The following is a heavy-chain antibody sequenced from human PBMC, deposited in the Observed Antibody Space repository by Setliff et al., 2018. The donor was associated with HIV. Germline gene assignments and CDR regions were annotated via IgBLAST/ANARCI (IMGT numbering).Heavy chain of an antibody. Sequence: GGSLRLSCAASEFSFSTHDMNWVRQAPGKGLERISYITSDGSVKYYADSVKSRFTITRDNAGRSLYLQMNSLRAEDTAVYYCARHLYSSGWYEVEAFDIWGQGTMVTVSS. J-gene: IGHJ3*02. CDR2: ITSDGSVK. V-gene: IGHV3-48*03. CDR3: ARHLYSSGWYEVEAFDI. D-gene: IGHD6-19*01. CDR1: EFSFSTHD.